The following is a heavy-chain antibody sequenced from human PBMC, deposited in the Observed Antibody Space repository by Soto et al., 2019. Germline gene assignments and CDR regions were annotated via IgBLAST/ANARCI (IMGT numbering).Heavy chain of an antibody. J-gene: IGHJ6*02. D-gene: IGHD3-16*01. CDR3: VMVDNYVTPTPQDV. CDR2: ISPYTGNT. CDR1: GYIFVNYG. Sequence: QVQLVQSGDEVKKPGASVKVSCKASGYIFVNYGIAWVRQAPGQGLEWMGWISPYTGNTHSATKVQGRLTMTTDTSTSTAYMDLGGLTPDDTAVYYCVMVDNYVTPTPQDVWGQGTTVTVSS. V-gene: IGHV1-18*01.